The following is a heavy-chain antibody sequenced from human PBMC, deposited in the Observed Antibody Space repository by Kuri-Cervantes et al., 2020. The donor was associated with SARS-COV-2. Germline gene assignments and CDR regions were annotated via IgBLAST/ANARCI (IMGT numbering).Heavy chain of an antibody. Sequence: LSLTCAASGFTVSSNYMSWVRQAPGKGLEWVSVIYSGGSTYYADSVKGRFTISRDNSKNTLYLQMNSLRAEDTAVYYCARVAKSRWNANNLFDPWGQGTLVTVSS. V-gene: IGHV3-66*01. J-gene: IGHJ5*02. D-gene: IGHD1-1*01. CDR1: GFTVSSNY. CDR3: ARVAKSRWNANNLFDP. CDR2: IYSGGST.